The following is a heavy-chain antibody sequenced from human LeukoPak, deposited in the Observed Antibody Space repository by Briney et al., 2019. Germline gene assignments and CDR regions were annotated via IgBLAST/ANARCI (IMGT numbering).Heavy chain of an antibody. V-gene: IGHV3-74*01. Sequence: GGSLRLSCVASGFTFSSYWMHWVRQAPGKGLVWVSRIKSDGSTNYADSVKGRFTISRDNAKNTVSLQMNSLRAEDTGVYFCARAPSEIGGYYPEYFRHWGQGTLVTVSS. CDR1: GFTFSSYW. D-gene: IGHD3-22*01. CDR2: IKSDGST. CDR3: ARAPSEIGGYYPEYFRH. J-gene: IGHJ1*01.